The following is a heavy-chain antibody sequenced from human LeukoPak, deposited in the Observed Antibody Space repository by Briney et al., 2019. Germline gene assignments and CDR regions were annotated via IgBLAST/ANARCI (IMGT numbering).Heavy chain of an antibody. CDR3: ARFGSIAVGDFDY. CDR2: INPNSGGT. D-gene: IGHD6-19*01. J-gene: IGHJ4*02. Sequence: ASVKISCKASGYTFTSYYMHWVRQAPGQGLEWMGWINPNSGGTNYAQKFQGRVTMTRDTSISTAYMELSRLRSDDTAVYYCARFGSIAVGDFDYWGQGTLVTVSS. V-gene: IGHV1-2*02. CDR1: GYTFTSYY.